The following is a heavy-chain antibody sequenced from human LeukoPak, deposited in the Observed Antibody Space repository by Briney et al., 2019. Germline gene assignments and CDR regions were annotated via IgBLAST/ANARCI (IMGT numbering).Heavy chain of an antibody. J-gene: IGHJ4*02. Sequence: ASVKVSCKASGYTFTSYYMHWVRQAPGQGLEWMGIINPSGGSTSYAQKFQGRVTMTRDTSTSTVYMELSSLSSEDTAVYYCARVLKRYYDSSGPGGDWGQGTLVTVSS. V-gene: IGHV1-46*01. D-gene: IGHD3-22*01. CDR1: GYTFTSYY. CDR2: INPSGGST. CDR3: ARVLKRYYDSSGPGGD.